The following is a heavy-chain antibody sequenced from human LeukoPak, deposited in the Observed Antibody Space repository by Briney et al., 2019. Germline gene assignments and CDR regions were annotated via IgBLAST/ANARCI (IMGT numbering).Heavy chain of an antibody. J-gene: IGHJ5*02. CDR1: GGTFGSYA. Sequence: GSSVKVSCKASGGTFGSYAISWVRQAPGQGLEWMGRIIPIFGTANYAQKFQGRVTITTDESTSTAYMELSSLRSEDTAVYYCAREPEDIVVVPAANNWFDPWGQGTLVTVSS. CDR2: IIPIFGTA. D-gene: IGHD2-2*01. CDR3: AREPEDIVVVPAANNWFDP. V-gene: IGHV1-69*05.